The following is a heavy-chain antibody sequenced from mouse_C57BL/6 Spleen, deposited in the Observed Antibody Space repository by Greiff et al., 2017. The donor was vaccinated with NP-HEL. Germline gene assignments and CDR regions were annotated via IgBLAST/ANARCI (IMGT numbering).Heavy chain of an antibody. J-gene: IGHJ2*01. CDR2: INPSNGGT. V-gene: IGHV1-53*01. Sequence: QVQLQQPGTELVKPGASVKLSCKASGYTFTSYWMHWVKQRPGQGLEWIGNINPSNGGTNYNEKFKSKATLTVDKSSSTSYMQLSSLTSEDSAVYYCARWVTTGYYFDYWGQGTTLTVSS. D-gene: IGHD1-1*01. CDR1: GYTFTSYW. CDR3: ARWVTTGYYFDY.